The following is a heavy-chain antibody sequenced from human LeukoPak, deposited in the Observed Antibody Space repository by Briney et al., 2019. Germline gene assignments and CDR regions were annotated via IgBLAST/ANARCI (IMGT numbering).Heavy chain of an antibody. CDR1: GFTFSTYW. D-gene: IGHD2-2*01. Sequence: GGSLRLSCAASGFTFSTYWMSWVRQAPGKGLEWVANINQDGSATYYMDSVKGRFTIARDNAKNSLYLQMNSLRAEDTAVYYCARERRRYCSSTGCSPYNWFDPWGQGTLVIVSS. CDR2: INQDGSAT. V-gene: IGHV3-7*01. CDR3: ARERRRYCSSTGCSPYNWFDP. J-gene: IGHJ5*02.